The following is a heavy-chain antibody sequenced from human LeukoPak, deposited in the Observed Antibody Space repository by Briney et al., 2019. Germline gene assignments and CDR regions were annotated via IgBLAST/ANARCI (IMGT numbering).Heavy chain of an antibody. CDR1: GYTFTGYY. CDR3: ARVEEYYDFWSGYPDY. J-gene: IGHJ4*02. CDR2: INPNSGVT. V-gene: IGHV1-2*06. D-gene: IGHD3-3*01. Sequence: GASVKVSCKASGYTFTGYYMHWVRQAPGQGLEWMGRINPNSGVTNYAQKFQGRDTMTRDTSISTAYMELSRLRSDDTAVYYCARVEEYYDFWSGYPDYWGQGTLVTVSS.